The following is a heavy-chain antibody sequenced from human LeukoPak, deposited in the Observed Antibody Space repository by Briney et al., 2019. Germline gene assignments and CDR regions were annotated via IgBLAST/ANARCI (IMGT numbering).Heavy chain of an antibody. D-gene: IGHD3-10*01. CDR3: ARDRYYGSGIYDY. Sequence: GRFLRLSCAASGLALSSYEMAWVRQAPGKGLGWVSYSSSSGSTIYYADSVKGRFTISRDNAKNSLYMQMNSLRAEDTALYYCARDRYYGSGIYDYWGQGALVTVSS. J-gene: IGHJ4*02. CDR1: GLALSSYE. V-gene: IGHV3-48*03. CDR2: SSSSGSTI.